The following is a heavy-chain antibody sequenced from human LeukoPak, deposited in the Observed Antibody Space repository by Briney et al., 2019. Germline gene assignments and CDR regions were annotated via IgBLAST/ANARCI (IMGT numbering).Heavy chain of an antibody. CDR1: GFTFSSYA. V-gene: IGHV3-30*04. CDR3: ARDNSGWSRDY. J-gene: IGHJ4*02. D-gene: IGHD6-19*01. Sequence: GGSLRLSCAASGFTFSSYAMHWVRQAPGKGLEWVAVISYDGSNKYYADSVKGRFTISRDNARDSLFLQMNSLRVEDTAIYYCARDNSGWSRDYWGQGTLVTVSS. CDR2: ISYDGSNK.